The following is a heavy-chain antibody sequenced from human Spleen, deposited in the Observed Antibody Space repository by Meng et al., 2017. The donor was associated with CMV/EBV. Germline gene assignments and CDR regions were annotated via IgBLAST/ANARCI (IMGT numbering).Heavy chain of an antibody. CDR3: ARDATRRDFWSGYYNY. D-gene: IGHD3-3*01. J-gene: IGHJ4*02. V-gene: IGHV1-18*01. CDR2: ISAYNGNT. CDR1: GYTFPSYG. Sequence: AAVKVSCKASGYTFPSYGISWVRQAPGQGLEWMGWISAYNGNTNYAQKLQGRVTMTSDTSTSTAYMELRSRRSDDTAVDYRARDATRRDFWSGYYNYWGQGTLVTVSS.